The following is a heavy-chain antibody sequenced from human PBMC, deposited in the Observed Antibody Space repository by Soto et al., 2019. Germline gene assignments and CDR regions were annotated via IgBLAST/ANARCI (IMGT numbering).Heavy chain of an antibody. CDR2: ITGSGGST. D-gene: IGHD6-6*01. V-gene: IGHV3-23*01. CDR1: GFTFSSYA. Sequence: PGGSLRLSCAASGFTFSSYAMSWVRQAPGKGLAWVSSITGSGGSTYYADSVKGRFTISRDNSKNTLYLQMNTLRAEDTAVYYCARRVYSSASLYYYYYYMDVWGKGTTVTVSS. J-gene: IGHJ6*03. CDR3: ARRVYSSASLYYYYYYMDV.